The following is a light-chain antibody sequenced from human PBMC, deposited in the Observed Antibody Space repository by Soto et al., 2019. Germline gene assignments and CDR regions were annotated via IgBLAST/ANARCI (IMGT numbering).Light chain of an antibody. J-gene: IGLJ3*02. CDR3: SSYTSGSTWV. CDR2: EVS. Sequence: QSALTQPASVSGSPGQSITISCPGTSSDVGGYNYVSWYQQHPGKAPKLMIYEVSNRPSGGSNRFAGSKSGHTASLTSSGLQAEDEADYYCSSYTSGSTWVFGGGTKLTVL. V-gene: IGLV2-14*01. CDR1: SSDVGGYNY.